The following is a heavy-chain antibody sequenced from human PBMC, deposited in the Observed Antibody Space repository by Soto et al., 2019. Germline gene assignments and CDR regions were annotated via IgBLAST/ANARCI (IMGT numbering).Heavy chain of an antibody. D-gene: IGHD3-3*01. CDR1: GGSINNDNYY. CDR3: VRQDDFWSGSGWFDP. CDR2: IFYNGFT. J-gene: IGHJ5*02. Sequence: QLQLQESGPGLVKPSETLSLTCTVSGGSINNDNYYWGWIRQPPGKGLEWIGIIFYNGFTYYSPSLKSRVTISVDTSKNQFSLKLTSVTAADTAVYYCVRQDDFWSGSGWFDPWGQGTLVTVSS. V-gene: IGHV4-39*01.